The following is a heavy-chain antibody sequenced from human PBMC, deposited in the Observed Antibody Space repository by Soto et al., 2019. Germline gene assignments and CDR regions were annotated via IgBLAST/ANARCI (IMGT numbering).Heavy chain of an antibody. Sequence: ASVKVSCKASGYTFTSYDINWVRQATGQGLEWMGWMNPNSGNTGYAQKFQGRVTMTRNTSISTAYMELSSLRSEDTAVYYCAGRLNTNYDYVWGSYRYNWFDPWGQGTLVTVSS. D-gene: IGHD3-16*02. CDR2: MNPNSGNT. V-gene: IGHV1-8*01. CDR1: GYTFTSYD. J-gene: IGHJ5*02. CDR3: AGRLNTNYDYVWGSYRYNWFDP.